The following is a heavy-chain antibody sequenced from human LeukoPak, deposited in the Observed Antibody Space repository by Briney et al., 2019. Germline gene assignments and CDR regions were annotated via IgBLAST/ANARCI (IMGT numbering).Heavy chain of an antibody. CDR2: IWYDGSNK. V-gene: IGHV3-33*01. D-gene: IGHD3-22*01. Sequence: GRSLRLSCAASGFTFSSYGMHWVRQAPGKGLEWVAVIWYDGSNKYYADSVKGRFTISRDNSKNTLYLQINSLRAEDTAVYYCARDPRYYDSSGYYYYWGQGTLVTVS. CDR1: GFTFSSYG. J-gene: IGHJ4*02. CDR3: ARDPRYYDSSGYYYY.